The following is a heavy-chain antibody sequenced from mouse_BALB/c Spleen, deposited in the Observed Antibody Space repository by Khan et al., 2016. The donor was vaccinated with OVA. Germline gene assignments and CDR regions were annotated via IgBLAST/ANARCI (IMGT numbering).Heavy chain of an antibody. CDR1: GFSFSSYS. CDR2: ISSGGTST. D-gene: IGHD2-12*01. V-gene: IGHV5-6-4*01. J-gene: IGHJ2*01. Sequence: EVELVESGGGLVRPGGSLKLSCAASGFSFSSYSMSWVRQTPEKRLEWVATISSGGTSTYYPDSVKGRFTISRDNHKNTLYLQMSSLKSEDTAKYYCPRRRSYYCHNPYFDYWGQGTTLTVSS. CDR3: PRRRSYYCHNPYFDY.